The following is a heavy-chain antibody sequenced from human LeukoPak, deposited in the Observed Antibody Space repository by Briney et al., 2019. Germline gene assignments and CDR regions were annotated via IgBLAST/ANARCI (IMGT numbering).Heavy chain of an antibody. CDR3: ARLTAMVFIYYMDV. J-gene: IGHJ6*03. D-gene: IGHD5-18*01. Sequence: SETLSLTCTVSGGSISSDNYYWSWIRQPAGKGLEWIGRIYTSGSTNYNPSLKSRVTISLDTSKNQFSLKLSSVTAADTAVYYCARLTAMVFIYYMDVWGKGTTVTVSS. CDR1: GGSISSDNYY. CDR2: IYTSGST. V-gene: IGHV4-61*02.